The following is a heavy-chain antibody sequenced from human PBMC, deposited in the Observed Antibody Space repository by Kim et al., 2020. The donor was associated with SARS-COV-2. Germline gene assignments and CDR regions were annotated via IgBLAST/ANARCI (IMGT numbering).Heavy chain of an antibody. V-gene: IGHV1-8*01. CDR3: ARTYFDWLLYSGGWFDP. Sequence: ASVKVSCKASGYNFTSYDINWVRQATGQGLEWMGWMNPNSGNTGYAQKFQGRVTMTRNTSISTAYMELSSLRSEDTAVYYCARTYFDWLLYSGGWFDPWGQGTLVTVSS. J-gene: IGHJ5*02. CDR2: MNPNSGNT. CDR1: GYNFTSYD. D-gene: IGHD3-9*01.